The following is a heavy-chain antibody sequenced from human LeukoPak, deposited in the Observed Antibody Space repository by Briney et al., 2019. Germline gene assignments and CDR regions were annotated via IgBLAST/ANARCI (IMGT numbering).Heavy chain of an antibody. D-gene: IGHD5-12*01. CDR2: INSDGSRT. J-gene: IGHJ6*03. CDR1: GFTFSSYW. V-gene: IGHV3-74*01. CDR3: ARDGPLDIVATEDRSHDMQGHYYYYMDV. Sequence: QSGGSLRLSCAASGFTFSSYWMHWVRQAPGKGLVWVSRINSDGSRTSYADSVKGRFSISRDNAKNTLYLQMNSLRAEDTAVYYCARDGPLDIVATEDRSHDMQGHYYYYMDVWGKGTTVTISS.